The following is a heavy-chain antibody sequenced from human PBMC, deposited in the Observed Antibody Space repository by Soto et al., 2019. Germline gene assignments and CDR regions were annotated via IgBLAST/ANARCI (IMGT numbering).Heavy chain of an antibody. J-gene: IGHJ4*02. CDR2: ISYDGSYK. Sequence: QVQLVESGGGVVQPGRSLRLSCAASGFTFSSYGMHWVRQAPGKGLERVAGISYDGSYKYYADSVKGRFTISRDNSTNTLYLQMNSLRAEDTAVYYCAKWNGGFDYWGQGTLVNVSS. CDR3: AKWNGGFDY. CDR1: GFTFSSYG. D-gene: IGHD3-16*01. V-gene: IGHV3-30*18.